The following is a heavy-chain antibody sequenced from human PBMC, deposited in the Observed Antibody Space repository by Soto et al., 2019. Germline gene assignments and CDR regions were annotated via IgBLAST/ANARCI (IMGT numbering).Heavy chain of an antibody. J-gene: IGHJ5*02. CDR1: GGSISSGGYS. Sequence: QLQLQESGSGLVKPSQTLSLTCAVSGGSISSGGYSWSWIRQPPGKGLEWIGYIYHSGSTYYNPSLKSRVTISVDRSKNQFSLKLSSVTAADTAVCYCARAVHGDYEEYNWFDPWGQGTLVTVSS. D-gene: IGHD4-17*01. V-gene: IGHV4-30-2*01. CDR2: IYHSGST. CDR3: ARAVHGDYEEYNWFDP.